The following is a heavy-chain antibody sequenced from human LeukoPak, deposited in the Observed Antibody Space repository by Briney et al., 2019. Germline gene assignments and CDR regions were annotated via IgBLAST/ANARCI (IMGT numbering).Heavy chain of an antibody. V-gene: IGHV1-69*13. D-gene: IGHD5-24*01. Sequence: ASVKVSCKVSGYTLTELSMHWVRQAPGQGLEWMGGIIPIFGTANYAQKFQGRVTITADESTSTAYMELSSLRSEDTAVYYCARDQSTNGYYYYYMDVWGKGTTVTVSS. CDR2: IIPIFGTA. CDR1: GYTLTELS. CDR3: ARDQSTNGYYYYYMDV. J-gene: IGHJ6*03.